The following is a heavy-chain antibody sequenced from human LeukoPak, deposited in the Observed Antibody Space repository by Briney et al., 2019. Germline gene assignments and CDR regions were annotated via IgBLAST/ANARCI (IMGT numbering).Heavy chain of an antibody. CDR2: VYPGNSDT. J-gene: IGHJ4*02. V-gene: IGHV5-51*01. Sequence: GESLKISCQASGYIFTHYWIAWVRQMSGKGLEWMGTVYPGNSDTRYSPSFQGQVTISADKSISTAYLQWSSLKASDTAMYYCASGDGYIQFDYWGQGTLVTVSS. D-gene: IGHD5-24*01. CDR1: GYIFTHYW. CDR3: ASGDGYIQFDY.